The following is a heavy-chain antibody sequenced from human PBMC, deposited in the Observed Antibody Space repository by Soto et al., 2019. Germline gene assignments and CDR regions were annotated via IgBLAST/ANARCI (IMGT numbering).Heavy chain of an antibody. Sequence: EVQLVESGGGLVKPGGSLRLSCAASGFTFGSFSMNWVRQAPGKGLEWVSSISSSSSYIYYADSVKGRFTISRDNAKNSLYLPMNSLRAEDTAVYYCARDTYDFWSGYFNSATNFDSWGQGTLVTVSS. CDR3: ARDTYDFWSGYFNSATNFDS. V-gene: IGHV3-21*01. J-gene: IGHJ4*02. CDR2: ISSSSSYI. CDR1: GFTFGSFS. D-gene: IGHD3-3*01.